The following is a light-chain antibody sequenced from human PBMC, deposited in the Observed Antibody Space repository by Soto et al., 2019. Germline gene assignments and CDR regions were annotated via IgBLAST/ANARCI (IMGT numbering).Light chain of an antibody. J-gene: IGKJ1*01. V-gene: IGKV1-27*01. CDR1: QGISNY. Sequence: DIQMTQSPSSLSASGGDRATITCRASQGISNYLAWYQQKPGKVPKLLIYSASTLQSGVPSRFSGHGSGTDFTLTISSLQDEDVATYYCQKYNTAPWTFGQGTKVEIK. CDR3: QKYNTAPWT. CDR2: SAS.